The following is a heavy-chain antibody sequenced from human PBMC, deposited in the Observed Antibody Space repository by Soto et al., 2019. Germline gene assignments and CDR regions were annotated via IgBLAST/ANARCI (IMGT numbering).Heavy chain of an antibody. CDR1: GFTFSNYG. V-gene: IGHV3-33*01. Sequence: VQLVESGGGVVQPGGSLRLSCAASGFTFSNYGMHWVRQAPGKGLEWVAIIWYDGGNRFYADSVKGRFTNSRENSKNTLYLQMSSLRVEDTAVYYCARDNFGGDSSSPYSFDYWGQGTLVTVSS. CDR2: IWYDGGNR. J-gene: IGHJ4*02. D-gene: IGHD6-13*01. CDR3: ARDNFGGDSSSPYSFDY.